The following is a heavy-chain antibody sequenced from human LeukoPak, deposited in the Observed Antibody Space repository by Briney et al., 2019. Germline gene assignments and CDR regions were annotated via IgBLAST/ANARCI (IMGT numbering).Heavy chain of an antibody. J-gene: IGHJ3*02. D-gene: IGHD5-18*01. Sequence: SETLSLTCTVSGDSISSYYWSWIRQPPGKGLEWIGYIYYSGSTTYNPSLKRRVTISVDTSRNQFSLKLSSVTAADTAVYYCASQTGTAMAPDAFDIWGQGTMVTVSS. CDR1: GDSISSYY. V-gene: IGHV4-59*08. CDR3: ASQTGTAMAPDAFDI. CDR2: IYYSGST.